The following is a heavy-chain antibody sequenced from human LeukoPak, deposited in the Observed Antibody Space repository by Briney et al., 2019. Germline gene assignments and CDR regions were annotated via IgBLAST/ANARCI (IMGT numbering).Heavy chain of an antibody. V-gene: IGHV4-31*03. CDR3: ARGPYYDFWSGYPYMDV. D-gene: IGHD3-3*01. Sequence: SQTLSLTCTVSGGSISSGGYCWTWLRQHPGKGLEWIGHIHYSGSTYYNPSLKSRLTISVDTSKNQFSLRLSSVTAADTAVYYCARGPYYDFWSGYPYMDVWGKGTTVTVSS. CDR2: IHYSGST. CDR1: GGSISSGGYC. J-gene: IGHJ6*03.